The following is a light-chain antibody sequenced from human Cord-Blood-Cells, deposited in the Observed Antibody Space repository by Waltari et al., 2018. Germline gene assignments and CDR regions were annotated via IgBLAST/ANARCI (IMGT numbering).Light chain of an antibody. CDR1: SSDVGGYNY. CDR3: SSYTRSSTYV. Sequence: QSALTQPASVSGSPGQSITISCTGTSSDVGGYNYVSWYQQHPGKAPKPMIYEVSNRPSGVSNRFSGAKSGNTASLTISGLQAEYEADYYCSSYTRSSTYVFGTGTKVTVL. CDR2: EVS. V-gene: IGLV2-14*01. J-gene: IGLJ1*01.